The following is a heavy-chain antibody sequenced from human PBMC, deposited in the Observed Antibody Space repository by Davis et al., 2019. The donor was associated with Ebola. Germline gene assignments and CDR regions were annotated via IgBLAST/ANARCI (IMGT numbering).Heavy chain of an antibody. CDR2: IDWDDDK. V-gene: IGHV2-70*11. Sequence: LRLSCAASGFTFSSYSMNWVRQAPGKALEWLARIDWDDDKYYSTSLKTRLTISKDTSKNQVVLKMTNMDPVDTATYYCARIVAYYDSSGYYRYYGMDVWGQGTTVTVSS. J-gene: IGHJ6*02. D-gene: IGHD3-22*01. CDR1: GFTFSSYSM. CDR3: ARIVAYYDSSGYYRYYGMDV.